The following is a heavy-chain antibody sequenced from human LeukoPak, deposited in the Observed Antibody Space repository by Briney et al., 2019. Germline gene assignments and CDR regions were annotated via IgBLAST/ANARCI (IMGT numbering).Heavy chain of an antibody. J-gene: IGHJ3*02. Sequence: GESLKISCKGSGYSFTSYWIGWVRQMPGKGLEWMGIIYPGDSDTKYSPSFQGQVTISADKSISTAYLQWSSLKASDTAMYYCARTSGRWLQFDAFDIWGQGTMVTVSS. CDR3: ARTSGRWLQFDAFDI. D-gene: IGHD5-24*01. CDR1: GYSFTSYW. CDR2: IYPGDSDT. V-gene: IGHV5-51*01.